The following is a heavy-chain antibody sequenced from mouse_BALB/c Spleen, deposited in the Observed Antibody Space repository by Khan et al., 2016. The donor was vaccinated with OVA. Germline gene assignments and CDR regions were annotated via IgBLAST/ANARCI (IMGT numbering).Heavy chain of an antibody. V-gene: IGHV1-80*01. D-gene: IGHD2-13*01. Sequence: QVQLQQSGAELVRPGSSVKISCKASGYSFSRSWMNWVKQRPGQGLEWIGQIYPGNGDTNYNGKFKGKATLTADKSSSTAYMQLSSLTSEDSAVYSCARWGGDGFTYWGQGTLVTVSA. CDR1: GYSFSRSW. J-gene: IGHJ3*01. CDR3: ARWGGDGFTY. CDR2: IYPGNGDT.